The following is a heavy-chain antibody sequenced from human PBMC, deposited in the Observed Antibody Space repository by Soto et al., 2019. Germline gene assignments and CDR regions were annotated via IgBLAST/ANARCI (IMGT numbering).Heavy chain of an antibody. CDR3: ARVGGGSCYGCYFDY. D-gene: IGHD2-15*01. Sequence: ASVKVSCKASGGTFSSYAISWVRQAPGQGLEWMGGIIPIFGTANYAQKFQGRVTITADESTSTAYMELSSLRSEDTAVYYCARVGGGSCYGCYFDYWGQGTLVTVSS. CDR1: GGTFSSYA. V-gene: IGHV1-69*13. CDR2: IIPIFGTA. J-gene: IGHJ4*02.